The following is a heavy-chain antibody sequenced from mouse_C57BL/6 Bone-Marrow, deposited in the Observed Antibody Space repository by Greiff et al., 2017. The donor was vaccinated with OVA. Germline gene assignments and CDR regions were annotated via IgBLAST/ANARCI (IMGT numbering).Heavy chain of an antibody. Sequence: VQLQQSGPELVKPGASVKISCKASGYSFTGYYMNWVKQSPEKSLEWIGEINPSTGGTTYNQKFKAKATLTVDKSSSTAYMQLKSLTSEDSAVYYCARHYYGSSYLAWFAYWGQGTLVTVSA. V-gene: IGHV1-42*01. J-gene: IGHJ3*01. CDR2: INPSTGGT. CDR1: GYSFTGYY. CDR3: ARHYYGSSYLAWFAY. D-gene: IGHD1-1*01.